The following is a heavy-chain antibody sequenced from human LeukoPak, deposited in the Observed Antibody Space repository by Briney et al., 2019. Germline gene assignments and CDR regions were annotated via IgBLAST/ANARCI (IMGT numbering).Heavy chain of an antibody. J-gene: IGHJ3*02. Sequence: SQTLSLTCAVSGGSISSGGYSWSWIRQPPGKGLEWIGYIYHSGSTYYNPSLKSRVTISVDRSKNQFSLKLSSVAAADTAVYYCARGGDILTERAFDIWGQGTMVTVSS. CDR2: IYHSGST. CDR1: GGSISSGGYS. V-gene: IGHV4-30-2*01. D-gene: IGHD3-9*01. CDR3: ARGGDILTERAFDI.